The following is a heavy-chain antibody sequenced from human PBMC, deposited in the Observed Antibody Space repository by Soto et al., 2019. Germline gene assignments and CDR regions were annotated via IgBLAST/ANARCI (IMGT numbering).Heavy chain of an antibody. Sequence: PSETLALTCSVSGASLRICDYYWTWIRQPPGKGLEWIGFIYKSGTAKYNPSLSSRGSISVDTSKNQFFLSLKYVTAADTAVYYCVRSLRSGFMAWPTFDPWCPAKLVTGSS. CDR2: IYKSGTA. J-gene: IGHJ5*02. CDR3: VRSLRSGFMAWPTFDP. CDR1: GASLRICDYY. V-gene: IGHV4-30-4*01. D-gene: IGHD6-19*01.